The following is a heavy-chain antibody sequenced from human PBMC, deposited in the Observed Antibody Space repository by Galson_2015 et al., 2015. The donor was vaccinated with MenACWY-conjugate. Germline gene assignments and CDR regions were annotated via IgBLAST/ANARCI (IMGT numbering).Heavy chain of an antibody. CDR3: ARGGGYSYGHIDY. V-gene: IGHV3-48*04. Sequence: SLRLSCAASGFNLNFYALNWVRQAPGKGLEWVSFISLSGFTVHYADSVKGRFSISRDNAKNTLYLQMNSLTAEDTAVYYCARGGGYSYGHIDYWGQGALVTVSS. CDR2: ISLSGFTV. D-gene: IGHD5-18*01. CDR1: GFNLNFYA. J-gene: IGHJ4*02.